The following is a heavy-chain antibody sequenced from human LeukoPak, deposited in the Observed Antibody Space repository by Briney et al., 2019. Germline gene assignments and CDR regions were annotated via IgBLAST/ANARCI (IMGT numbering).Heavy chain of an antibody. CDR1: GFTFSDFY. D-gene: IGHD5-24*01. J-gene: IGHJ4*02. V-gene: IGHV3-11*01. Sequence: GGSLRLSCAASGFTFSDFYLNWIRQTPGKGLEWVSYIGNSGTTIHYADSVKGRFTIFRDNARNSLYQQMNSLRAEDTAVYYCTRGSWRVARIPDYWGQGTLVTVSS. CDR2: IGNSGTTI. CDR3: TRGSWRVARIPDY.